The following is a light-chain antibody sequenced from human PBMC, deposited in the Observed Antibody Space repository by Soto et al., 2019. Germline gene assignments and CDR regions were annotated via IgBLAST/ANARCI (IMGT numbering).Light chain of an antibody. Sequence: QSVLTQPPSVSGAPGQRVTISCTGSSSNIGAGYDVHWYQQLPGTAPKLLIYGNSNRTSGVPDRYSGSKSGTFASLAITGLQAEDEADYYCQSYDSSLSGLVFGTGTKVTVL. CDR1: SSNIGAGYD. CDR3: QSYDSSLSGLV. CDR2: GNS. J-gene: IGLJ1*01. V-gene: IGLV1-40*01.